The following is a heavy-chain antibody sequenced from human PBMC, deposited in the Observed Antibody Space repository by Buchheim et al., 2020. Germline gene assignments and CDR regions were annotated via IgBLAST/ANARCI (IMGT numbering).Heavy chain of an antibody. Sequence: EVQLLESGGGLVQPGGSLRLSCAASGFTFSSYAMSWVRQVPGKGLEWVSDISGSGRTTHHADSVKGRFTISRDNSKNTLYLQMNSLRVEDTAVYYCAKDRVSGDGRLSFDFWGQGTL. J-gene: IGHJ4*02. V-gene: IGHV3-23*01. CDR2: ISGSGRTT. D-gene: IGHD7-27*01. CDR1: GFTFSSYA. CDR3: AKDRVSGDGRLSFDF.